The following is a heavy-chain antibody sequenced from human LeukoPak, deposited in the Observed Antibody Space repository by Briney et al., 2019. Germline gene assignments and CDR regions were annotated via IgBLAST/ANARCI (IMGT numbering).Heavy chain of an antibody. CDR3: ARGGLYYDSSGYYHDAFDI. Sequence: GASVKVSCKASGYTFTSYGISWVRPAPGQGLVWMGWISAYNGNTNYAQKLQGRVTMTTDTSTSTAYMELRSLRSDDTAVYYCARGGLYYDSSGYYHDAFDIWGQGTMVTVSS. J-gene: IGHJ3*02. V-gene: IGHV1-18*01. D-gene: IGHD3-22*01. CDR1: GYTFTSYG. CDR2: ISAYNGNT.